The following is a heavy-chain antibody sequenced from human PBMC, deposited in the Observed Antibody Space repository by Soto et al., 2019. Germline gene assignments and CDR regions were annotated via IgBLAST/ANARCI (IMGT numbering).Heavy chain of an antibody. CDR3: ARDDDYEANAIDL. V-gene: IGHV3-33*01. J-gene: IGHJ5*02. Sequence: GGSLRLSCVASGFTFSRYGMHWVRQAPGKGLEWVAVIWNDGSKQVYDDSVKGRFTISRDNSKNTLYLEMDSLRDEDTSVYYCARDDDYEANAIDLWGQGTLVTVSS. D-gene: IGHD4-17*01. CDR1: GFTFSRYG. CDR2: IWNDGSKQ.